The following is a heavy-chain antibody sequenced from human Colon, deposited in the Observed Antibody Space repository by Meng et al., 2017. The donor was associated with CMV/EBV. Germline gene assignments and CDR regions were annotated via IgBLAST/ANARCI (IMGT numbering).Heavy chain of an antibody. CDR2: ISTVSGFM. Sequence: GESLKISCVASGFTLSTYGMNWVRQAPGKGLEWVSSISTVSGFMYYADSVRGRFTISRDNAMNALYLQMNSLTVEDTAIYYCATSKDSPGNDWGQGTLVTVSS. J-gene: IGHJ4*02. D-gene: IGHD2/OR15-2a*01. CDR1: GFTLSTYG. V-gene: IGHV3-21*01. CDR3: ATSKDSPGND.